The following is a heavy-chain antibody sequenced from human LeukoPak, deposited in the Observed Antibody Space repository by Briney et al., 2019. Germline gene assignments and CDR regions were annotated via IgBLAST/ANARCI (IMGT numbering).Heavy chain of an antibody. CDR2: IRYDGSNK. V-gene: IGHV3-30*02. D-gene: IGHD5-18*01. CDR1: RFSFSSYF. Sequence: PGGSLRLSCEASRFSFSSYFLHWVRQAPGKGLEWVAFIRYDGSNKYYADSVKGRFTISRDNSKNTLYLQMNSLRAEDTAVYYCAKGRYSYGRYYFDYWGQGTLVTVSS. J-gene: IGHJ4*02. CDR3: AKGRYSYGRYYFDY.